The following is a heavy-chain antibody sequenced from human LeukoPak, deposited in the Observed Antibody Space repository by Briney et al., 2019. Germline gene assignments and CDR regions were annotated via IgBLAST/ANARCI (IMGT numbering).Heavy chain of an antibody. CDR1: GFTFSSYA. J-gene: IGHJ4*02. CDR2: ISYDGSNK. Sequence: PGGSLRLSCAASGFTFSSYAMPWVRQAPGKGLEWVAVISYDGSNKYYADSVKGRFTISRDNSKNTLYLQMNSLRAEDTAVYYCARDKVTMVPGEVLDYWGQGTLVTVSS. V-gene: IGHV3-30-3*01. D-gene: IGHD3-10*01. CDR3: ARDKVTMVPGEVLDY.